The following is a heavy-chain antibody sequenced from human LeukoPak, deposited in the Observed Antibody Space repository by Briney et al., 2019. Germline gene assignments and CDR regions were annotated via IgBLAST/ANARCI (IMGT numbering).Heavy chain of an antibody. V-gene: IGHV3-7*01. CDR3: ARDGDYSSSWWLNFDY. CDR2: KKQDGSEK. D-gene: IGHD6-13*01. J-gene: IGHJ4*02. CDR1: GFTFSSYW. Sequence: GGSLRLSCAASGFTFSSYWMSWVRQAPGKGLEWVANKKQDGSEKYYVDSVKGRFTISRDNAKNSLYLQMNSLRAEDTAVYYCARDGDYSSSWWLNFDYWGQGTLVTVSS.